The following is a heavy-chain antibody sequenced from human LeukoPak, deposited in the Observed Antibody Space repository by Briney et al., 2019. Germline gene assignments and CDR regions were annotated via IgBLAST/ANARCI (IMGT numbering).Heavy chain of an antibody. CDR3: ARVELTNHEYRYFDL. V-gene: IGHV4-59*01. Sequence: SETLSLTCTVSGGSISSYYWSWIRQPPGKGLEWIGYIYYSGSTNYNPSLKSRVTISVDTSKNQFSLKLSSVTAADTAVYYCARVELTNHEYRYFDLWGRGTLVTVSS. CDR1: GGSISSYY. J-gene: IGHJ2*01. CDR2: IYYSGST. D-gene: IGHD1-7*01.